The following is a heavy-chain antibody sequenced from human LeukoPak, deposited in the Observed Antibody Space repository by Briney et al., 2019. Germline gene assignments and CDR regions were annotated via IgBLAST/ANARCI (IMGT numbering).Heavy chain of an antibody. D-gene: IGHD3-22*01. CDR1: GGTFSSYA. CDR2: IIPIFGTA. CDR3: ARDYYDSSGYYSASYAFDI. Sequence: GASVQVSCKASGGTFSSYAISWVRPAPGQGLEWMGGIIPIFGTANYAQKFQGRVTITTDESTSTAYMELSSLRSEDTAVYYCARDYYDSSGYYSASYAFDIWGQGTMVTVSS. V-gene: IGHV1-69*05. J-gene: IGHJ3*02.